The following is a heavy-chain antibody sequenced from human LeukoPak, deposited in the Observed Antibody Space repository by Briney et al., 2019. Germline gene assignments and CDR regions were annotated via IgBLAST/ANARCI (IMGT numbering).Heavy chain of an antibody. D-gene: IGHD4-17*01. CDR2: IYYSGST. V-gene: IGHV4-30-4*01. J-gene: IGHJ4*02. CDR3: ARVTTVTTSFHFDY. Sequence: SETLSLTCTVSGGSISSGGYYWSWIRQPPGEGLEWIGYIYYSGSTYYHPSLKSRVTISLDTSKNQFSLKLSSVAAADTAVYYCARVTTVTTSFHFDYWGQGTLVTVSS. CDR1: GGSISSGGYY.